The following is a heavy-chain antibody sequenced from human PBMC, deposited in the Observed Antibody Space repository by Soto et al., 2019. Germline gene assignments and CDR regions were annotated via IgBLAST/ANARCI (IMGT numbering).Heavy chain of an antibody. CDR2: ISYDGSNK. J-gene: IGHJ6*02. V-gene: IGHV3-30*18. CDR3: AKDLTIFGVVIGYYYYYYGMDV. CDR1: GFTFSSYG. Sequence: PGGSLRLSCAASGFTFSSYGMHWVRQAPGKGLEWVAVISYDGSNKYYADSVKGRFTISRDNSKNTLYLQMNSLRAEDTAVYYCAKDLTIFGVVIGYYYYYYGMDVWGQGTTVTVSS. D-gene: IGHD3-3*01.